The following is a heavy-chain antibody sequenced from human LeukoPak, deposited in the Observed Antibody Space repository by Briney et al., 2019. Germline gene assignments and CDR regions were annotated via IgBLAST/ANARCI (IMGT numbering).Heavy chain of an antibody. CDR2: ISGSGGST. J-gene: IGHJ5*02. D-gene: IGHD6-19*01. CDR1: GLTFSNAW. V-gene: IGHV3-23*01. Sequence: PGGSLRLSCAASGLTFSNAWMSWVRQAPGKGLEWVSAISGSGGSTYYADSVKGRFTISRDNSKNTLYLQMNSLRAEDTAVYYCAKDERGSGWDLRGTNWFDPWGQGTLVTVSS. CDR3: AKDERGSGWDLRGTNWFDP.